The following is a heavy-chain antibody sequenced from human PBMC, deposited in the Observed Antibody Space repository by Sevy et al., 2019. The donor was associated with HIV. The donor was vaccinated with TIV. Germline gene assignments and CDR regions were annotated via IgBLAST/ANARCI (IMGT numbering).Heavy chain of an antibody. CDR3: ARLRYSAPSGQYYGGGADYFDY. V-gene: IGHV1-2*02. CDR2: INPNTGDT. Sequence: ASVKVSCSTSGYTFSVHYIYWVRQAAGQGLEWMGWINPNTGDTNFSPKFQGRVTMTRDSSINTAYMELSRLTSADTAVYFCARLRYSAPSGQYYGGGADYFDYWGQGTLVTVSS. CDR1: GYTFSVHY. J-gene: IGHJ4*02. D-gene: IGHD3-22*01.